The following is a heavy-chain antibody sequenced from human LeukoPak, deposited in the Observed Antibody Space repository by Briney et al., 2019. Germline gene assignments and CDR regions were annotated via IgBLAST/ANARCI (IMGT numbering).Heavy chain of an antibody. D-gene: IGHD5-24*01. CDR2: IYYSGST. V-gene: IGHV4-59*01. Sequence: PSETLSLTCTVSAGSISSYYWSWIRQPPGKGLEWIGYIYYSGSTNYNPSLKSRVTISVDTSKNQFSLKLSSVTAADTAVYYCARGYGYNPHWGQGTTVTVSS. J-gene: IGHJ6*02. CDR3: ARGYGYNPH. CDR1: AGSISSYY.